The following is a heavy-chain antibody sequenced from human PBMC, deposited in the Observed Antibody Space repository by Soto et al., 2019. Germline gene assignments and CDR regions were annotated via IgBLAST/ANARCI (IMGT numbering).Heavy chain of an antibody. D-gene: IGHD3-10*01. CDR1: GGTFSSYA. J-gene: IGHJ5*02. V-gene: IGHV1-69*13. CDR2: IIPIFGTA. Sequence: SVKVSCKASGGTFSSYAISWVRQAPGQGLEWMGGIIPIFGTANYAQKFQGRVTITADESTSTAYMELSSLRSEDTAVYYCARGGSRITMVRGVITWFDPWGQGTLVTVPS. CDR3: ARGGSRITMVRGVITWFDP.